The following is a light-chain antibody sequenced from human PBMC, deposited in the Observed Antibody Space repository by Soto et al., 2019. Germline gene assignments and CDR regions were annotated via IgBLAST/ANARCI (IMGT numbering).Light chain of an antibody. Sequence: DIVMTQSPDSLAVSLGERATINCKSSQSVFFRSKNKDYLAWYQHKPGQPPKLLFYWSTTRESGVPDRFSGSGSGTDFTFTISSLQAEDVAVYYCHQYYTMPYSFGQGTKLEIQ. J-gene: IGKJ2*03. CDR1: QSVFFRSKNKDY. V-gene: IGKV4-1*01. CDR2: WST. CDR3: HQYYTMPYS.